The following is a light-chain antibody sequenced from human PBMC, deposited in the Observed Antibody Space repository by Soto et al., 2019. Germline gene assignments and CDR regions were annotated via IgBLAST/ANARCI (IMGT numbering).Light chain of an antibody. CDR1: QSLLHSNGYNY. Sequence: DIVMTQSPLSLFVTPGEPASISCRSSQSLLHSNGYNYLDWYLQKPGQSPQLLIYLGSNRSSGVPDRFSGSGSGTDFTLKISRVEAEDVGVYYCMQALQTPLTFGGGTKVDIK. CDR3: MQALQTPLT. CDR2: LGS. V-gene: IGKV2-28*01. J-gene: IGKJ4*01.